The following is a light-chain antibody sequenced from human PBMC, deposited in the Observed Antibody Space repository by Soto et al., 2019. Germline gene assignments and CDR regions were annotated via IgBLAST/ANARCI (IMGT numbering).Light chain of an antibody. CDR1: QRITTY. J-gene: IGKJ2*01. CDR3: QQTYSTPYT. CDR2: TSG. V-gene: IGKV1-39*01. Sequence: IQMTQSPSSLSASVGDRVTIPCRASQRITTYLNWYQQKPGEAPKLLISTSGTLQRGVPSRFSGSGSGTDFSLTITALRPEDFATYFCQQTYSTPYTFGQGTKLEIK.